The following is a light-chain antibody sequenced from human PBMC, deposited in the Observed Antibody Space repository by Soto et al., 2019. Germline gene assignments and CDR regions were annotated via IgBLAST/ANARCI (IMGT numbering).Light chain of an antibody. J-gene: IGKJ1*01. CDR1: QSVRTS. V-gene: IGKV1-39*01. CDR3: QQSYTSPWT. Sequence: DIQMTQSPSSLSASVGDRVTITCRASQSVRTSLNWYQQKPGKVPKLLIYAASSLYGGVPSRFSGSGSGTDFTLTISSLQSEDFATYFCQQSYTSPWTFGQGTKVEV. CDR2: AAS.